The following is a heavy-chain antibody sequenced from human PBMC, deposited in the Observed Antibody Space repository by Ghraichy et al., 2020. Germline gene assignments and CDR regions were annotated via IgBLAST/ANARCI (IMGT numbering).Heavy chain of an antibody. CDR1: GFTFSTYG. D-gene: IGHD4-23*01. CDR2: IWYDGGNK. CDR3: ARAVGPYDY. Sequence: GGSLRLSCAASGFTFSTYGMHWVRQAPGKGLEWVAVIWYDGGNKFYADSVKGRFTISRDNSENTLYLQMNSLRAEDTAVYYCARAVGPYDYWGQGTLVTVSS. V-gene: IGHV3-33*01. J-gene: IGHJ4*02.